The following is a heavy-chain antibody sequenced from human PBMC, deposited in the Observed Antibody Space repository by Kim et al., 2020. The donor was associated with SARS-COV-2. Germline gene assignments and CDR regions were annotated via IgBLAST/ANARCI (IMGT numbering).Heavy chain of an antibody. J-gene: IGHJ4*03. CDR2: FVPEDGET. V-gene: IGHV1-24*01. CDR1: GYTFTELS. D-gene: IGHD2-2*01. CDR3: ATLCPWCRTSCYSFGYFD. Sequence: ASVKVSCKASGYTFTELSMHWVRQTPGQGLEWMGGFVPEDGETIYAQKFQGRVTITADTSTDTAYLELSSLRSEDTAVYYCATLCPWCRTSCYSFGYFD.